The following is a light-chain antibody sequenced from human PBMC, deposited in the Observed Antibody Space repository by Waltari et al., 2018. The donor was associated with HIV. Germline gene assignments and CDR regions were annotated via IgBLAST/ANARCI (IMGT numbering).Light chain of an antibody. J-gene: IGKJ3*01. CDR2: DAS. Sequence: EIVLTQSPATLSLSPGERATLSCRASQSVSTYLAWYQKRPGHASRLLIYDASNRATGIPARFSGSGSGTDFTLTISSREPEDFAVYYCQHRKEWPPGATFGPGTKVDVK. CDR1: QSVSTY. CDR3: QHRKEWPPGAT. V-gene: IGKV3-11*01.